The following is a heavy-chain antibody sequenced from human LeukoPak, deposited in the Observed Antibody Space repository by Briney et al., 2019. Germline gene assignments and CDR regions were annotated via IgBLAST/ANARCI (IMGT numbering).Heavy chain of an antibody. CDR2: INHSGST. J-gene: IGHJ5*02. CDR3: ARGVPAAIFRYNWFDP. CDR1: GGSFSGYY. D-gene: IGHD2-2*01. Sequence: PSETRSLTCAVYGGSFSGYYWSWIRQPPGKGREWIGEINHSGSTNYNPSLKSRVTISVDTSKNQFSLKLSSVTAADTAVYYCARGVPAAIFRYNWFDPWGQGTLVTVSS. V-gene: IGHV4-34*01.